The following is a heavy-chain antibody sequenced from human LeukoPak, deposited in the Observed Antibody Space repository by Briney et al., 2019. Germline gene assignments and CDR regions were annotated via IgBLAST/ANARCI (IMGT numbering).Heavy chain of an antibody. Sequence: GGSLRLSCAASGFTFSSYAMSWVRQAPGKGLEWVSAISGSGGSTYYADSVKGRFTISRDNSKNTLYLQMNSLRAEDTGVYYCAKAGYYDSSGYSDYWGQGTLVTVSS. CDR1: GFTFSSYA. CDR3: AKAGYYDSSGYSDY. D-gene: IGHD3-22*01. J-gene: IGHJ4*02. V-gene: IGHV3-23*01. CDR2: ISGSGGST.